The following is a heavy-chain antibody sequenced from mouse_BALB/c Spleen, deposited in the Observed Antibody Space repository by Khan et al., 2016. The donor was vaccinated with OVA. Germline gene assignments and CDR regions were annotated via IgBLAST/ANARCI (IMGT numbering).Heavy chain of an antibody. J-gene: IGHJ3*01. D-gene: IGHD2-12*01. V-gene: IGHV1S22*01. Sequence: LQQPGSELVRPGASVKLSCKASGYTFTSYWMHWVKQRPGQGLEWIGDIYPGSGSTNYDEKFKSTATLTVDTSSSTAYMQLSSLTSEDSAVYYCTRWSYWCAYWGQGTLVTVSA. CDR1: GYTFTSYW. CDR2: IYPGSGST. CDR3: TRWSYWCAY.